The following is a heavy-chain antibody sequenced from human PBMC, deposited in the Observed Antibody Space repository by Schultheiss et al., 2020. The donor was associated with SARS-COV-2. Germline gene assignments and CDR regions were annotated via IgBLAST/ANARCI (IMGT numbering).Heavy chain of an antibody. CDR1: GGSVSSGSYY. D-gene: IGHD5-12*01. J-gene: IGHJ6*02. V-gene: IGHV4-61*10. CDR2: INHSGST. CDR3: ARDNGFYAVDV. Sequence: SETLSLTCTVSGGSVSSGSYYWSWIRQPAGKGLEWIGEINHSGSTYYNPSLKSRVTISVDTSKNQFSLKLSSVTAADTALYFCARDNGFYAVDVWGQGTTVTVSS.